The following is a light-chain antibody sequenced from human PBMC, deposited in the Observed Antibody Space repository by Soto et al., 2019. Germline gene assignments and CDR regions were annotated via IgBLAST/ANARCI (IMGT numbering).Light chain of an antibody. CDR2: SNN. V-gene: IGLV1-44*01. CDR1: SSNIGTNT. Sequence: QSVLTQPPSASGTPGQRVTISCSGGSSNIGTNTVNWYQQLPGTAPKLLIYSNNQRPSGVPDRFSGSKSGTSASLAISGLHSEDEADYYCAAWDDSLNGYVFGTGTKVTVL. CDR3: AAWDDSLNGYV. J-gene: IGLJ1*01.